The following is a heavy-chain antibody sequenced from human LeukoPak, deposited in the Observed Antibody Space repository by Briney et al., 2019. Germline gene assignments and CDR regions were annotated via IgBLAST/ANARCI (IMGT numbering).Heavy chain of an antibody. CDR2: IYYSGST. Sequence: PSETLSLTCTVSGGSISSSSYYWGWIRQPPGKGLEWIGSIYYSGSTYYNPSLKSRVTISVDTSKNQFSLKLSSVTAADTAVYYCASRLAVAGKWEEYWGQGTLVTVSS. J-gene: IGHJ4*02. CDR1: GGSISSSSYY. V-gene: IGHV4-39*01. D-gene: IGHD6-19*01. CDR3: ASRLAVAGKWEEY.